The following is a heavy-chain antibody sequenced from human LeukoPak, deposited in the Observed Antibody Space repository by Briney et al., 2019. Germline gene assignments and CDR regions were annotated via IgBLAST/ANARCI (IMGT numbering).Heavy chain of an antibody. Sequence: ASVKVSCKASGGTFSSYAISWVRQAPGQGLEWMGGIIPIFGTANYAQKLQGRVTITADESTSTAYMELSSLRSEDTAVYYCARLEVVITTSEDYWGQGTLVTVSS. CDR3: ARLEVVITTSEDY. J-gene: IGHJ4*02. V-gene: IGHV1-69*13. CDR2: IIPIFGTA. CDR1: GGTFSSYA. D-gene: IGHD3-22*01.